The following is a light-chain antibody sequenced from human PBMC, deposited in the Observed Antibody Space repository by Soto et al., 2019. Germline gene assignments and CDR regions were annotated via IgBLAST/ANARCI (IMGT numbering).Light chain of an antibody. CDR3: QQYGSSGT. CDR2: DAS. CDR1: QSVSSK. V-gene: IGKV3-15*01. J-gene: IGKJ1*01. Sequence: EIAMTQSPATLSVSPGERATLSCRASQSVSSKLAWYQQKPGQAPRLLIYDASTRATGIPARFSGSGSGTDFTLTISRLEPEDFAVYYCQQYGSSGTFGQGTKVEIK.